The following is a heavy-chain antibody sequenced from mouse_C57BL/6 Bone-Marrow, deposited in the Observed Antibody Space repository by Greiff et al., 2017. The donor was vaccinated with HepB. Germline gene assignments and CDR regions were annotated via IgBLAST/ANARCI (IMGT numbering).Heavy chain of an antibody. J-gene: IGHJ2*01. V-gene: IGHV1-55*01. CDR2: IYPGSGST. CDR3: ARDTTVVATSFDY. CDR1: GYTFTSYW. Sequence: QVQLQQPGAELVKPGASVKMSCKASGYTFTSYWITWVKQRPGQGLEWIGDIYPGSGSTNYNEKFKSKATLTVDTSSSTAYMQLSSLTSEDSAVYYCARDTTVVATSFDYWGQGPTLTVSS. D-gene: IGHD1-1*01.